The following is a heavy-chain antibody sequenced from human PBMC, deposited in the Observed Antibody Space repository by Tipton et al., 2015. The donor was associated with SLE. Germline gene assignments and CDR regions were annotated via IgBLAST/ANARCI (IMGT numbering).Heavy chain of an antibody. D-gene: IGHD6-25*01. CDR3: ARQDLGRAATLTFDI. CDR1: GGPIRNSPYY. J-gene: IGHJ4*02. V-gene: IGHV4-39*01. Sequence: TLSLTCHVAGGPIRNSPYYWAWIRQTRGKRVEWIGSVFDTGYTAYNPSLEGRVSLSVDTSNNEFSLKLSSVTAADTAVYFCARQDLGRAATLTFDIWGLGTLVTVSS. CDR2: VFDTGYT.